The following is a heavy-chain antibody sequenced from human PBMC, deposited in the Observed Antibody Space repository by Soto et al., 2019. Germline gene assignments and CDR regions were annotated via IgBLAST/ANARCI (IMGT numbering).Heavy chain of an antibody. J-gene: IGHJ6*03. CDR3: ARVPSSSYDYIWGSYDYYYYYMDV. CDR1: GYTFTSCD. V-gene: IGHV1-8*01. CDR2: MNPNSGNT. D-gene: IGHD3-16*01. Sequence: ASVKVSCKASGYTFTSCDINWVRQATGQGLEWMGWMNPNSGNTGYAQKFQGRVTMTRNTSISTAYMELSSLRSEDTAVYYCARVPSSSYDYIWGSYDYYYYYMDVWGKGTTVTVSS.